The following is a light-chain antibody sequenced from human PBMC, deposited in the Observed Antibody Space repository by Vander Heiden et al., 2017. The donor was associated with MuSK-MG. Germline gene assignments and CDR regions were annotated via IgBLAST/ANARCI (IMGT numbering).Light chain of an antibody. CDR1: QAIGSA. CDR3: EQFNSYPLT. CDR2: DAS. J-gene: IGKJ4*01. Sequence: AIQFTPSPSSLSASVGDRATITCRASQAIGSALAWYLQKPGQAPKLLIYDASGLESGVPSRFSGSGSGTDFSLTISSLQPEDFATYYCEQFNSYPLTFGGGTKVEIK. V-gene: IGKV1-13*02.